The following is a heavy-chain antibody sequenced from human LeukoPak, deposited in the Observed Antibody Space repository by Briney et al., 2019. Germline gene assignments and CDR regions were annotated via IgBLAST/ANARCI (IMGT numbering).Heavy chain of an antibody. J-gene: IGHJ6*03. CDR2: IRYDGSNK. CDR3: AKGITSYYYYYMDV. Sequence: GGSLRLSCAASGFTFSNYGMHWVRQAPGKGLEWVAFIRYDGSNKYYADSVKGRFTISRDNSKNTLYLQMNSLRAEDTAVYYCAKGITSYYYYYMDVWGKGTTVTVSS. D-gene: IGHD3-16*01. CDR1: GFTFSNYG. V-gene: IGHV3-30*02.